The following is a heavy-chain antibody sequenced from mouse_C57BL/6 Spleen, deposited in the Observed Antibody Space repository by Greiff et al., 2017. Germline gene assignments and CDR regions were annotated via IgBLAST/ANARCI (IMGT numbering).Heavy chain of an antibody. CDR2: ISGGGGNT. CDR1: GFTFSSYT. V-gene: IGHV5-9*01. CDR3: ARDLERDY. Sequence: EVKLMESGGGLVKPGGSLKLSCAASGFTFSSYTMSWVRQTPEQRLEWVATISGGGGNTYYPDSVKGRFTIARDNAKNTLYLQMSSLRSEDTALYYCARDLERDYWGQGTTLTVSS. J-gene: IGHJ2*01.